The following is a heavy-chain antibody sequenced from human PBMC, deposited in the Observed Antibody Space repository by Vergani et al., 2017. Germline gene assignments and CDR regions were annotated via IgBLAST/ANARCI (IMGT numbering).Heavy chain of an antibody. CDR3: ARVASSTPHPITMVRGVMRY. CDR2: INPNSGGT. J-gene: IGHJ4*02. D-gene: IGHD3-10*01. CDR1: GYTFTGYY. Sequence: QVQLVQSGAEVKKPGASVKVSCKASGYTFTGYYMHWVRQASGQGLEWMGWINPNSGGTNYAQKFQGRVTMTRDTSISTAYMELSRLRSDDTAVYYCARVASSTPHPITMVRGVMRYWGQGTLVTVSS. V-gene: IGHV1-2*02.